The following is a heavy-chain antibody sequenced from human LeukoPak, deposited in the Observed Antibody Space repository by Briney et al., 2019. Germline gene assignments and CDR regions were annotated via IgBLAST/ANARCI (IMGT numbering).Heavy chain of an antibody. J-gene: IGHJ4*02. CDR1: GGTFSSYA. D-gene: IGHD3/OR15-3a*01. CDR3: ARGHYYLIFEGLSGFDY. V-gene: IGHV1-69*05. Sequence: ASVKVSCKASGGTFSSYAISWVRQAPGQGLEWMGGIIPIFGTANYAQKFQGRVTITTDESTSTAYMELSSLRSEDTAVYYCARGHYYLIFEGLSGFDYWGQGTLVTVSS. CDR2: IIPIFGTA.